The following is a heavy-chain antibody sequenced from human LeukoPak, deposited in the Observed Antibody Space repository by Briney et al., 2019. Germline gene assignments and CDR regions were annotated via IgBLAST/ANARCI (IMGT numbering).Heavy chain of an antibody. Sequence: PGGSLRLSCAAPGFTFSAYDMHWVRQAPGEGLEWVSAFHTDGGIYYLDSVKGRFTISREDAKNSLYLEMHTLRAGDTAVYYCARGSGPGVTTIDSWGQGTLVIVSS. V-gene: IGHV3-13*01. CDR1: GFTFSAYD. D-gene: IGHD4-17*01. CDR2: FHTDGGI. J-gene: IGHJ4*02. CDR3: ARGSGPGVTTIDS.